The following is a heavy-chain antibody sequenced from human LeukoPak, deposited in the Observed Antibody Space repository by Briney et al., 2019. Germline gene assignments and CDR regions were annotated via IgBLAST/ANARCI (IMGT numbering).Heavy chain of an antibody. Sequence: GGSLRLSCAASGFTFDDYGMSWVRQAPGKGLEWVSNINWNGGSTGYADSVKGRFTISRDNSKNSLYLQMNSLRTEDTALYYCAKSLTPTVTTSWVDYWGQGTLVTVSS. CDR2: INWNGGST. V-gene: IGHV3-20*04. CDR3: AKSLTPTVTTSWVDY. J-gene: IGHJ4*02. CDR1: GFTFDDYG. D-gene: IGHD4-11*01.